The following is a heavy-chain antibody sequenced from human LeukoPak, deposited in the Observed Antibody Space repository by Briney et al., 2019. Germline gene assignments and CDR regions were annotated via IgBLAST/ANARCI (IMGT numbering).Heavy chain of an antibody. D-gene: IGHD2-15*01. V-gene: IGHV3-23*01. CDR3: ATFCSGGDCYSFAP. Sequence: GGSLRLSCAASGFTFNNYAMTWVRQAPGKGLEWVSTIIGSGGSTDYADSVKGRFTISSDNSKDTLFLQMDSLRVEDTAVYYCATFCSGGDCYSFAPWGQGTLVTVSS. J-gene: IGHJ5*02. CDR2: IIGSGGST. CDR1: GFTFNNYA.